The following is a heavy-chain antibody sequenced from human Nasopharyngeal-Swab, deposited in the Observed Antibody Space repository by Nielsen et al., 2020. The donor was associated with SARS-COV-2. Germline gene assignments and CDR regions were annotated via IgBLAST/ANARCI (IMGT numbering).Heavy chain of an antibody. CDR3: ARSGIVGAIYY. CDR1: GGSISSSSYY. J-gene: IGHJ4*02. V-gene: IGHV4-39*07. D-gene: IGHD1-26*01. CDR2: IYYSGST. Sequence: SETLSLTCTVSGGSISSSSYYWGWIRQPPGKGLEWIGSIYYSGSTYYNPSLKSRVTISVDTSKNQFSLKLSSVTAADTAEYYCARSGIVGAIYYWGQGTLVTVSS.